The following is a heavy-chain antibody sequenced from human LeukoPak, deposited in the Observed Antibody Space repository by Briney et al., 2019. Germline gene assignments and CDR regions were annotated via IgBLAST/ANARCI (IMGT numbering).Heavy chain of an antibody. J-gene: IGHJ4*02. CDR2: IDPNSGGT. Sequence: ASVKVSRKASGYTFTGYYMHWVRQAPGQGLEWMGWIDPNSGGTNYAQKFQGRVTMTRDTSISTAYMELSRLRSDDTAVYYCARVDLTGDSVYWGQGTLVTVSS. D-gene: IGHD7-27*01. CDR1: GYTFTGYY. CDR3: ARVDLTGDSVY. V-gene: IGHV1-2*02.